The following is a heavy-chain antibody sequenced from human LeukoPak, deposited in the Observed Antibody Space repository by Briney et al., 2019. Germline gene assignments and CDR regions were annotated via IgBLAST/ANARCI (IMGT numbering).Heavy chain of an antibody. CDR1: GFTFSSYG. V-gene: IGHV3-30*18. CDR2: ISYDGSNK. J-gene: IGHJ4*02. CDR3: AKFRPEYSYGPLDY. D-gene: IGHD5-18*01. Sequence: PGGSLRLSCAASGFTFSSYGMHWVRQAPGKGLEWVAVISYDGSNKYYADSVKGRFTISRDNSKNTLYLQMNSLRAEDTAVYYCAKFRPEYSYGPLDYWGQGTLVTVSS.